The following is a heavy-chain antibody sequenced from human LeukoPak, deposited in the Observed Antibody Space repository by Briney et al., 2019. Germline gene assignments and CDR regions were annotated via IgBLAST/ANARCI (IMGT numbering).Heavy chain of an antibody. J-gene: IGHJ4*02. CDR1: GFTFSSYG. Sequence: GGSLRLSCAASGFTFSSYGMHWVRQAPGKGLEWVAVISYDGSNKYYADSAKGRFTISRDNSKNTLYLQTNSLRAEDTAVYYCAKGQLWDPSFDYWGQGTLVTVSS. D-gene: IGHD5-18*01. CDR2: ISYDGSNK. CDR3: AKGQLWDPSFDY. V-gene: IGHV3-30*18.